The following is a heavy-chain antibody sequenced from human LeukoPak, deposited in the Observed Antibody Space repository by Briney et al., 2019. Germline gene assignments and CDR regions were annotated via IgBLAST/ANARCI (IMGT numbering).Heavy chain of an antibody. CDR1: GYTLTGYY. Sequence: ASVKVPCKASGYTLTGYYMHWVRQAPGHGLEWMGWINPDSGGTNYAQKFQGRVTMTRDTSINTAYMELSRLRSDDTAVYYCARGQWLQHIDYWGQGTLVTVSS. CDR2: INPDSGGT. J-gene: IGHJ4*02. V-gene: IGHV1-2*02. CDR3: ARGQWLQHIDY. D-gene: IGHD5-24*01.